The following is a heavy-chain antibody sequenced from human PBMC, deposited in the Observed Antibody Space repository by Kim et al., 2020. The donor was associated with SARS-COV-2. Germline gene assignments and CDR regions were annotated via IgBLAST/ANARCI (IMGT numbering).Heavy chain of an antibody. CDR1: GGSISSSSYY. D-gene: IGHD2-2*01. J-gene: IGHJ6*02. CDR3: ARHRPPGTRDYGMDV. V-gene: IGHV4-39*01. CDR2: IYYSGST. Sequence: SETLSLTCTVSGGSISSSSYYWGWIRQPPGKGLEWIGSIYYSGSTYYNPSLKSRVTISVDTSKNQFSLKLSSVTAADTAVYYCARHRPPGTRDYGMDVWGQGTTVTVSS.